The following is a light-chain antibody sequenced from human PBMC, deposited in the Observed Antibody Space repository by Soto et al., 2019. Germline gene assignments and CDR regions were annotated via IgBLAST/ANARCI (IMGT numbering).Light chain of an antibody. Sequence: EIVMTQSPATLSVSPGERVTLSCRASQSALSNLAWYQQKPGQIPRLLIYDASTRATDIPARFSGSGSGTEFTLTTSSLLSEDFAVYYCHQYYKWPLTFGGGTKVDIK. V-gene: IGKV3-15*01. CDR3: HQYYKWPLT. J-gene: IGKJ4*01. CDR1: QSALSN. CDR2: DAS.